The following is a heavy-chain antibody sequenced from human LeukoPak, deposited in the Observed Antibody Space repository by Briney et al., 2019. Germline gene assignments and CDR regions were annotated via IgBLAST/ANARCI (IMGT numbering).Heavy chain of an antibody. V-gene: IGHV4-59*02. Sequence: SETLSLTCSVSGASVNGRYWMWTRQPPGKGPEWIGYIYYTGSTTYNPSLKSRVTLSVDTSKNQLSLKLTSVTAAGTAVYFCAAGGGRHNSDGNWLDPWGQGILVTVSS. CDR2: IYYTGST. D-gene: IGHD1-1*01. J-gene: IGHJ5*02. CDR3: AAGGGRHNSDGNWLDP. CDR1: GASVNGRY.